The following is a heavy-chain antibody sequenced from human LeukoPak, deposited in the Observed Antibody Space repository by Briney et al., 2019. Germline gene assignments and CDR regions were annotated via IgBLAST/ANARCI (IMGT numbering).Heavy chain of an antibody. CDR1: GFTFSNAW. CDR2: IKSKTDGGTT. J-gene: IGHJ6*02. CDR3: TTGEAAASYYYGMDV. V-gene: IGHV3-15*07. Sequence: GGSLRLSCAASGFTFSNAWMNWVRQAPGKGLEWVGRIKSKTDGGTTDYAAPVKGRFTISRDDSKNTLYLQMNSLKTEDTAVYYCTTGEAAASYYYGMDVWGQGTTVTVSS. D-gene: IGHD6-13*01.